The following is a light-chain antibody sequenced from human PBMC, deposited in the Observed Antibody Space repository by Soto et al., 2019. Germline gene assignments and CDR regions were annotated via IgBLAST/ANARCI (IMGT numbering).Light chain of an antibody. V-gene: IGKV1-5*03. CDR2: KTS. Sequence: EIQMTQSPSTLSASVGDRVTITCRASQSLSSWLAWYQQKPGKVPKVLIYKTSSLESGVPSRFSGSGSGTEFTLTISSLQPDDFATYYCLQYNSYWTFGQGTKA. J-gene: IGKJ1*01. CDR1: QSLSSW. CDR3: LQYNSYWT.